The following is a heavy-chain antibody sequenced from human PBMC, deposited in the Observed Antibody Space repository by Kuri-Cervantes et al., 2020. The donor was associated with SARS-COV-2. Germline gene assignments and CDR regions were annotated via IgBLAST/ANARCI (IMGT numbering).Heavy chain of an antibody. J-gene: IGHJ6*03. D-gene: IGHD2-21*01. CDR2: IYYSGST. V-gene: IGHV4-59*08. CDR1: GGSISSYY. Sequence: SETLSLTCTVSGGSISSYYWSWIRQPPGKGLEWIGYIYYSGSTYYNPSLKSRVTISVDTSKNQFSLKLSSVTAADTAVYYCARVDCGGDCYSGFDYYYYMDVWGKGTTVTVSS. CDR3: ARVDCGGDCYSGFDYYYYMDV.